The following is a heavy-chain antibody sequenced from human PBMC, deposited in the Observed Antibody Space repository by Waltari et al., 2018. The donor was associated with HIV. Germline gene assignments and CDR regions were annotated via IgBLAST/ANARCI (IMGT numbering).Heavy chain of an antibody. CDR3: ARDTYCSGGSCYYWFDP. J-gene: IGHJ5*02. CDR2: IYYSGST. Sequence: QLQLQESGPGLVKPSETLSLTCTVSGGSISSSSYYWGWIRQPPGKGLEWIGSIYYSGSTYYNPSLKSRVTISVDTSKNQFSLKLSSVTAADTAVYYCARDTYCSGGSCYYWFDPWGQGTLVTVSS. V-gene: IGHV4-39*07. D-gene: IGHD2-15*01. CDR1: GGSISSSSYY.